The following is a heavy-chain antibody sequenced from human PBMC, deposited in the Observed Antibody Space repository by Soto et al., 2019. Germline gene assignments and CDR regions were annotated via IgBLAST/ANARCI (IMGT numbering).Heavy chain of an antibody. V-gene: IGHV5-51*01. Sequence: GESLKISCKGSGYSFPNYWIAWVRQMPGKDLESMGIIYPDDSDTKYSPSFQGQVTISADKSTSTAYLQWSSLTSEDTAVYYCTRAPRGIIVAPDYWGQGTLVTVSS. CDR3: TRAPRGIIVAPDY. D-gene: IGHD6-19*01. CDR2: IYPDDSDT. CDR1: GYSFPNYW. J-gene: IGHJ4*02.